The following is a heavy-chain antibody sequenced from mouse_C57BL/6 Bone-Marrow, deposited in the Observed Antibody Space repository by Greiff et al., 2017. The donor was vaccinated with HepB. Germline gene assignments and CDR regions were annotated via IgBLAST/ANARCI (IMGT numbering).Heavy chain of an antibody. Sequence: EVNVVESGPGLAKPSQTLSLTCSVTGYSITSDYWNWIRKFPGNKLEYMGYISYSGSTYYNPSLKSRISITRDTSKNQYYLQLNSVTTEDTATYYCARERGYYYGSSPYFDYWGQGTTLTVSS. CDR2: ISYSGST. J-gene: IGHJ2*01. V-gene: IGHV3-8*01. CDR3: ARERGYYYGSSPYFDY. D-gene: IGHD1-1*01. CDR1: GYSITSDY.